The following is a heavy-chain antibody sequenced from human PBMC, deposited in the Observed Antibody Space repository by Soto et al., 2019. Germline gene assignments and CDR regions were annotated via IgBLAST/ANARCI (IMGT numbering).Heavy chain of an antibody. D-gene: IGHD2-15*01. J-gene: IGHJ3*02. CDR1: GYTFTSYG. V-gene: IGHV1-18*01. Sequence: QVQLVQAGAEVKKPGASVKVSCKASGYTFTSYGISWVRQAPGQRLEWMGWKNAYNGNTNYAQKFQGRVTMSTDTSASTAYMELRRLRSDDSAVYYCAGGKYCSGGTGTGEDAFDIWGQGTMVTVSS. CDR2: KNAYNGNT. CDR3: AGGKYCSGGTGTGEDAFDI.